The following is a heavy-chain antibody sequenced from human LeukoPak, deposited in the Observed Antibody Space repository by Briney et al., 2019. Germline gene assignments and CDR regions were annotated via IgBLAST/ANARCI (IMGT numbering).Heavy chain of an antibody. D-gene: IGHD3-16*01. V-gene: IGHV3-66*01. Sequence: PGGSLRLSCAASGFTVSSNYMSWVRQAPGKGLEWVSVIYSDGSTLYSDSVKGRFIISRDNSKNTVYLQMNSLTAEDTAVYYCARDGGRWSFDYWGQGILVTVSS. CDR2: IYSDGST. CDR3: ARDGGRWSFDY. CDR1: GFTVSSNY. J-gene: IGHJ4*02.